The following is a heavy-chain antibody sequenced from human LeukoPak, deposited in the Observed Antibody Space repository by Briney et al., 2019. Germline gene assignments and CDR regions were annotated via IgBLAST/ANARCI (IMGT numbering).Heavy chain of an antibody. V-gene: IGHV4-31*03. CDR2: IYHTGGT. Sequence: SETLSLTCTVSGGSIRSSYYYWGWIRQHPGKGLEWIGYIYHTGGTFYNPSLKSRVTISLDTSENQFSLKLSSVTAADTAVYYCASSEATTTPPPYGMGVWGQGTTVTVSS. CDR1: GGSIRSSYYY. J-gene: IGHJ6*02. D-gene: IGHD5-12*01. CDR3: ASSEATTTPPPYGMGV.